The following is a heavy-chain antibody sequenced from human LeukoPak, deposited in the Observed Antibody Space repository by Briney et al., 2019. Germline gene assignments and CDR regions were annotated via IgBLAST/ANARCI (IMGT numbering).Heavy chain of an antibody. CDR1: GGSISSYY. J-gene: IGHJ3*02. CDR3: ATTVEMATSGAFDI. Sequence: PSETLSLTCTVSGGSISSYYWSWIRQPPGKGLEWIGYIYYSGSTNYNPSLKSRVTISVDTSKNQFSLKLSSVTAADTAVYYCATTVEMATSGAFDIWGQGQWSPSLQ. CDR2: IYYSGST. V-gene: IGHV4-59*01. D-gene: IGHD5-24*01.